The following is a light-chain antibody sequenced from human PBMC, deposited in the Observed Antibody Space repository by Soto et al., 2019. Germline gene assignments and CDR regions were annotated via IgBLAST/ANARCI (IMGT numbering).Light chain of an antibody. CDR3: QHSNSYAEP. J-gene: IGKJ1*01. CDR1: QSISSW. V-gene: IGKV1-5*03. CDR2: KAS. Sequence: EIQMTQTPSSLSESAGDRVTSTCRASQSISSWLAWYQQKPGKAPKLLIYKASSLESGVPSRFSGSGSGTEFTLTISSLQPDDFTTYYCQHSNSYAEPFGQRTK.